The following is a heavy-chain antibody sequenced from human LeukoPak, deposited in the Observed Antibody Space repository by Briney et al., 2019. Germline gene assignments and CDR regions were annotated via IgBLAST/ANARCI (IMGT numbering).Heavy chain of an antibody. Sequence: GGSLRLSCAASGFTFSSYAMSWVRQAPGKGLEWVSAISGSGGSTDYADSVKGRFTISRDNSKNTLFLQMNSLRAEDTAVYYCAKTVYYYDSSGYYSDYYYFYGMDVWGQGTTVTVSS. J-gene: IGHJ6*02. D-gene: IGHD3-22*01. CDR2: ISGSGGST. CDR1: GFTFSSYA. CDR3: AKTVYYYDSSGYYSDYYYFYGMDV. V-gene: IGHV3-23*01.